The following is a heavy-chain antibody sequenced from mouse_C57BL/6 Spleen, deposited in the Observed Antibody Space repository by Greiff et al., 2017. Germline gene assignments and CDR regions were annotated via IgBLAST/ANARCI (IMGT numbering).Heavy chain of an antibody. CDR1: GYTFTDYY. CDR3: AREGYYSNYTWFAY. CDR2: IYPGSGNT. J-gene: IGHJ3*01. D-gene: IGHD2-5*01. V-gene: IGHV1-76*01. Sequence: VQLQQSGAELVRPGASVKLSCKASGYTFTDYYINWVKQRPGQGLEWIARIYPGSGNTYYNEKFKGKATLTAEKSSSTAYMQLSSLTSEDSAVYFCAREGYYSNYTWFAYWGQGTLVTVSA.